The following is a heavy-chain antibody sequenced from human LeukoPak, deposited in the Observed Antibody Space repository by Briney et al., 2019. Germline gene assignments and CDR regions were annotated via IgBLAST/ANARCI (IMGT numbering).Heavy chain of an antibody. D-gene: IGHD2-15*01. CDR3: AREESIVGGMDV. V-gene: IGHV3-33*01. CDR1: GFTFSSYG. CDR2: IWYDGSNK. Sequence: GRSLRLSCAASGFTFSSYGMHWVRQAPGKGLEWVAVIWYDGSNKYYADPVKGRFTISRDNSKNTLYLQMNSLRAEDTAVYYCAREESIVGGMDVWGKGTTVTVSS. J-gene: IGHJ6*04.